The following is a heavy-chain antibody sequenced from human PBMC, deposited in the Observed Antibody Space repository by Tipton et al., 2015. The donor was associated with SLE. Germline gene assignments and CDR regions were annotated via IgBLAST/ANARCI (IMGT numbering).Heavy chain of an antibody. CDR2: IKQDGSEK. CDR1: GFTFSSYW. Sequence: SLRLSCAASGFTFSSYWMSWVRQAPGKGLEWVANIKQDGSEKYYVDSVMGRFTISRDNTKNSLYLQMNSLRAEDTAVYYCARGPAAGNNWFDPWGQGTLVTVSS. V-gene: IGHV3-7*01. J-gene: IGHJ5*02. D-gene: IGHD6-13*01. CDR3: ARGPAAGNNWFDP.